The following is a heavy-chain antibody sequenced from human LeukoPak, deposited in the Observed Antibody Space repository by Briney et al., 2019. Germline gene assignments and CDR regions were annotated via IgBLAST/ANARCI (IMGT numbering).Heavy chain of an antibody. Sequence: GGSLRLSCAASGFTFSSYGMHWVRQAPGKGLEWVAFIRYDGSNKYYADSVKGQFTISRDNSKNTLYLQMNSLRAEDTAVYYCAKSGLGYCSSTSCYLLGYWGQGTLVTVSS. V-gene: IGHV3-30*02. CDR1: GFTFSSYG. J-gene: IGHJ4*02. CDR2: IRYDGSNK. CDR3: AKSGLGYCSSTSCYLLGY. D-gene: IGHD2-2*01.